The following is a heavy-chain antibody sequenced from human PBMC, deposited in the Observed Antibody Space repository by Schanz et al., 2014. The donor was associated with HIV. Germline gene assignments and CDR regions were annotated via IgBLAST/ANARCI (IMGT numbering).Heavy chain of an antibody. J-gene: IGHJ6*02. CDR2: IWYDGSNK. Sequence: VQLVESGGGVVRPGGSLRLSCAASGFTFSSYGMHWVRQAPGKGLEWVAVIWYDGSNKYYTDSVKGRFTISRDSSKNTLYLQMNSLRAEDTAVYYCARDAASHSYGSTMDVWGQGTTVTVSS. CDR1: GFTFSSYG. V-gene: IGHV3-33*01. CDR3: ARDAASHSYGSTMDV. D-gene: IGHD5-18*01.